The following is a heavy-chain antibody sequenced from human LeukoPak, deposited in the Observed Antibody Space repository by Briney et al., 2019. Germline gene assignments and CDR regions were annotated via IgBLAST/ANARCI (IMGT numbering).Heavy chain of an antibody. CDR1: GGSFSGYY. V-gene: IGHV4-34*01. J-gene: IGHJ4*02. Sequence: SETLSLTCAVYGGSFSGYYWSWIRQPPGKGLEWIGEINHSGSTNYNPSLKSRVTISVDTSKNQFSLKLSSVTAADTAVYYCARDPYYYDSSGYSRQFDYWGQGTLVTVSS. CDR2: INHSGST. D-gene: IGHD3-22*01. CDR3: ARDPYYYDSSGYSRQFDY.